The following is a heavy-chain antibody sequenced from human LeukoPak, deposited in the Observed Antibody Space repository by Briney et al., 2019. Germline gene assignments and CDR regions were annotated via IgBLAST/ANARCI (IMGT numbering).Heavy chain of an antibody. CDR3: AKFGTRHYYYYGMDV. CDR2: ISGSGGST. D-gene: IGHD3-10*01. Sequence: GGSLRLSCAASGFTFSSYAMSWVRQAPGKGLEWVSAISGSGGSTYYADSVKGRFTISRDNSKNTLYLQMNSLRAEDTAVYYCAKFGTRHYYYYGMDVWGQGTTVIVSS. J-gene: IGHJ6*02. V-gene: IGHV3-23*01. CDR1: GFTFSSYA.